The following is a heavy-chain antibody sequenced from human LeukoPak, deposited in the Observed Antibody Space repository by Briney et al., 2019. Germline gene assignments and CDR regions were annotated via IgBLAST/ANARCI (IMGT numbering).Heavy chain of an antibody. CDR3: AKDGIVVTIIETSSESDYYMDV. D-gene: IGHD5-12*01. J-gene: IGHJ6*03. CDR2: ISWNSGSI. Sequence: GGSLRLSCAASGFTFDDYAMHWVRQAPGRGLEWVSGISWNSGSIGYADSVKGRFTISRDDAKNSLYLQMNSLRAEDTALYYCAKDGIVVTIIETSSESDYYMDVWGKGTTVTISS. CDR1: GFTFDDYA. V-gene: IGHV3-9*01.